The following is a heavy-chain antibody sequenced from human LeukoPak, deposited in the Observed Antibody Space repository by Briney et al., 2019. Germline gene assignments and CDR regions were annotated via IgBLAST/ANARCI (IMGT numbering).Heavy chain of an antibody. Sequence: GGSLRLSCAASGFTFSSYEMNWVRQAPGKGLEWVSYISSSGSTIYYADSVKGRFTISRDNAKNSLYLQMNSLRAEDTAVYYGARDIIGSSWDWYFDLWGRGTLVTVSS. J-gene: IGHJ2*01. CDR1: GFTFSSYE. CDR3: ARDIIGSSWDWYFDL. V-gene: IGHV3-48*03. CDR2: ISSSGSTI. D-gene: IGHD6-13*01.